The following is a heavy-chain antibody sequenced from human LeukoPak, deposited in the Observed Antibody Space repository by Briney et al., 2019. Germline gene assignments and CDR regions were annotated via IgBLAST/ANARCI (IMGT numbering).Heavy chain of an antibody. J-gene: IGHJ4*02. D-gene: IGHD3-22*01. CDR1: GFTFSSYG. CDR2: IWYDGSKK. V-gene: IGHV3-33*08. CDR3: ARDAYDTNGYYTRIY. Sequence: QPGGSLRLSCAASGFTFSSYGMHWVRQAPGKGLEWVALIWYDGSKKYYADSVKGRFTISRDNSQSTLYLQMNSLRAEDTAVYFCARDAYDTNGYYTRIYWGQGTLVAVSS.